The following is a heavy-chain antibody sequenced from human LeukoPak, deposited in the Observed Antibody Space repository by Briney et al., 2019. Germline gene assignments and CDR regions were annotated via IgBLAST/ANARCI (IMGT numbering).Heavy chain of an antibody. V-gene: IGHV3-23*01. Sequence: GGSLRLSCAASGFTFSSYAMSWVRQAPGKGLEWVSAISGSGGSTYYADSVKGRFTISRDNSKNTLYLQMNSLRAEGTAVYYCAKPPRGYYSLYYFDYWGQGTLVTVSS. CDR1: GFTFSSYA. J-gene: IGHJ4*02. CDR2: ISGSGGST. D-gene: IGHD3-22*01. CDR3: AKPPRGYYSLYYFDY.